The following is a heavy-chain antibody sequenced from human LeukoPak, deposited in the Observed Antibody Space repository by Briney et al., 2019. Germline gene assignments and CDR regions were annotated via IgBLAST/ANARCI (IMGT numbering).Heavy chain of an antibody. CDR2: IRYDGSDK. CDR1: GFTFSTSG. D-gene: IGHD2-21*02. J-gene: IGHJ3*02. Sequence: PGGSLRLSCAASGFTFSTSGMHWVRQGPGKGLEWVAFIRYDGSDKYYADSVKGRFTISRDNAKNSLYLQMNSLRAEDTAVYYCARVGGDVVVTAIYHHDAFDIWGQGTMVTVSS. V-gene: IGHV3-30*02. CDR3: ARVGGDVVVTAIYHHDAFDI.